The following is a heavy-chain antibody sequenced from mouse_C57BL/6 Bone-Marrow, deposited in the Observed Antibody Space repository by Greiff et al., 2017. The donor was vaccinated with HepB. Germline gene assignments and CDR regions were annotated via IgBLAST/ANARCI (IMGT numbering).Heavy chain of an antibody. Sequence: QVQLQQPGAELVKPGASVKLSCTASGYTFTSYWMQWVKQRPGQGLEWIGEIDPSDSYTNYHQKFKGKATLTVDTSSSTAYMQLSSLTSEDSAVYYWARGANWNGDFDVGGTGTTVSVAS. CDR3: ARGANWNGDFDV. D-gene: IGHD4-1*01. CDR2: IDPSDSYT. V-gene: IGHV1-50*01. J-gene: IGHJ1*03. CDR1: GYTFTSYW.